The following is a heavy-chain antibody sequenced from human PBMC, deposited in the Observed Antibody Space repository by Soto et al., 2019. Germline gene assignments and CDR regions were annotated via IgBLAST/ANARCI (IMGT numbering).Heavy chain of an antibody. CDR3: AKEGYSGYGQSDY. D-gene: IGHD5-12*01. Sequence: WGSLRLSCAASGFTFSAYAMQWVRQAPGKGLEWVALISFDGSNKYYADSVTGRFTISRDNSKNTLYLQMNSLRAEDTALYYCAKEGYSGYGQSDYWGQGTLVTVSS. CDR2: ISFDGSNK. J-gene: IGHJ4*02. CDR1: GFTFSAYA. V-gene: IGHV3-30*18.